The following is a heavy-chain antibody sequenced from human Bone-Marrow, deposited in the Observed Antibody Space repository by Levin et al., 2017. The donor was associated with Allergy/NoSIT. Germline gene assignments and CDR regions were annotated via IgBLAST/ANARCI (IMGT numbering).Heavy chain of an antibody. CDR1: GFPFNPST. CDR2: ISGSGTGT. D-gene: IGHD2/OR15-2a*01. Sequence: LSLTCAASGFPFNPSTMTWVRQAPGKGLEWVSSISGSGTGTYYADSVKGRFTISRDNSKNTLFLQMNSLRAEDTAVYFCAKDFLRWGQGTLVTVSS. CDR3: AKDFLR. V-gene: IGHV3-23*01. J-gene: IGHJ4*02.